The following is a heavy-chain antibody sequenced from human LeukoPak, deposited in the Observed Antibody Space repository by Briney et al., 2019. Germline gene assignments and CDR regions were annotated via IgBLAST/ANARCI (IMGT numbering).Heavy chain of an antibody. CDR1: GYSFSTYW. D-gene: IGHD5-12*01. J-gene: IGHJ2*01. CDR3: ARRSSDYDWYIDF. Sequence: EPLKISCKGSGYSFSTYWIGQVRKMPGRGLEWMGLIYPDVSDTRYIPSFEGQVTISADDSSNTVYLQWHSLKASDTAIYYCARRSSDYDWYIDFWGRGTLVTVSS. CDR2: IYPDVSDT. V-gene: IGHV5-51*01.